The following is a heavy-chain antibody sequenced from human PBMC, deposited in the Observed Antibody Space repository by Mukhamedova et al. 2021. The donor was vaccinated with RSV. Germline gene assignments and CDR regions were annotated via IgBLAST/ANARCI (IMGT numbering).Heavy chain of an antibody. CDR3: ATVRGWVATTDY. Sequence: WVRQAPGKGLEWVSYIGSSGSTIYYADSVKGRFTISRDNAKNSLYLQMKSLRAEDTAVYYCATVRGWVATTDYWGQGTLVTVSS. J-gene: IGHJ4*02. CDR2: IGSSGSTI. V-gene: IGHV3-48*03. D-gene: IGHD5-12*01.